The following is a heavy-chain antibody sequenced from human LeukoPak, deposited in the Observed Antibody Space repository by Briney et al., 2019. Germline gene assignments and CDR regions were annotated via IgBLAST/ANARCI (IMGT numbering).Heavy chain of an antibody. V-gene: IGHV4-34*01. CDR3: ARWNSGTYTIDY. CDR2: INHSGST. J-gene: IGHJ4*02. Sequence: PSETLSLTCAVYGGSFSGYYWSWIRQPPGKGLEWIGEINHSGSTNYNPSLKSRVTISVDTSKNQFSLKLSSVTAADTAVYYCARWNSGTYTIDYWGQGTLVTVSS. D-gene: IGHD3-10*01. CDR1: GGSFSGYY.